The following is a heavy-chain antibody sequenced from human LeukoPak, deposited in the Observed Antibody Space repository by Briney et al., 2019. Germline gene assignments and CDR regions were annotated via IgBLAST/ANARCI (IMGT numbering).Heavy chain of an antibody. D-gene: IGHD3-3*01. CDR1: GFTLSRYT. CDR2: ISFDGTNK. J-gene: IGHJ6*02. CDR3: ARDLGDFWSGYSVLYYYYGMDV. Sequence: SGRSLRLSCAASGFTLSRYTLHWVRQAPGKGLEWVAVISFDGTNKYYANSVKGRFTISRDNSRNTLSLQMDSLRAEDTAVYYCARDLGDFWSGYSVLYYYYGMDVWGQGTTVTVSS. V-gene: IGHV3-30-3*01.